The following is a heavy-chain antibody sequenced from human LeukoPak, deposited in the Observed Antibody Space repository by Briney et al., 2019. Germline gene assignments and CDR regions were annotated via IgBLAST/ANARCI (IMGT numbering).Heavy chain of an antibody. CDR2: IYYSGST. CDR1: GGSISSSSYY. Sequence: SETLSLTCTVSGGSISSSSYYWGWIRQPPGKGLEWIGSIYYSGSTYYNPSLKSRVTMSVDTSKNQFSLKLSSVTAADTAVYYCARDFWRYCTNGVCSDWFDPWGQGTLVTVSS. CDR3: ARDFWRYCTNGVCSDWFDP. V-gene: IGHV4-39*07. D-gene: IGHD2-8*01. J-gene: IGHJ5*02.